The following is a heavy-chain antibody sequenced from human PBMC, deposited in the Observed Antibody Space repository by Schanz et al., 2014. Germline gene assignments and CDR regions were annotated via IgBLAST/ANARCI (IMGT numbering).Heavy chain of an antibody. J-gene: IGHJ4*02. CDR2: IYYSGST. Sequence: QLQLQESGPGLVKPSETLSLTCTFSGGSISSSNYYWGWIRQPPGQGLEWIESIYYSGSTYYNPSFKSRVTSSEDTSKTQFALKRSSATAADTAVYYCARQFYDILTGYWFPYYFDYWGQGTLVTVSS. D-gene: IGHD3-9*01. CDR1: GGSISSSNYY. CDR3: ARQFYDILTGYWFPYYFDY. V-gene: IGHV4-39*01.